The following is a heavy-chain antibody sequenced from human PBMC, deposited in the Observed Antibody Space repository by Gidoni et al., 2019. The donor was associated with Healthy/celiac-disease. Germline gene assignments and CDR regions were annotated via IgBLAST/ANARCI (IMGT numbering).Heavy chain of an antibody. V-gene: IGHV4-34*01. CDR2: INHSGST. J-gene: IGHJ4*02. D-gene: IGHD2-21*01. CDR1: GGSFSGYY. Sequence: QVQLQQWGAGLLKPSETLSLTCAVYGGSFSGYYWSWIRQPPGKGLEWIGEINHSGSTNYNPSLKSRVTISVDTSKNQFSLKLSSVTAADTAVYYCASMIDCGGDCSFDYWGQGTLVTVSS. CDR3: ASMIDCGGDCSFDY.